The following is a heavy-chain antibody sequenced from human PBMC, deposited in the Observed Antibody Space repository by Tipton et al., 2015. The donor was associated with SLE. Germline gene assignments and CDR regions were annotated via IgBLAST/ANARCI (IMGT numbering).Heavy chain of an antibody. Sequence: TLSLTCTISGGSISSGDYYWSWIRQPPGKGLEWFGYIYYSGSTYYNPSLKSRVTISVDTSKNQFSLKLSSVTAADTAVYYCARVLYYYDSSGSTGAFDIWGQGTMVTVSS. D-gene: IGHD3-22*01. J-gene: IGHJ3*02. CDR2: IYYSGST. CDR1: GGSISSGDYY. CDR3: ARVLYYYDSSGSTGAFDI. V-gene: IGHV4-30-4*01.